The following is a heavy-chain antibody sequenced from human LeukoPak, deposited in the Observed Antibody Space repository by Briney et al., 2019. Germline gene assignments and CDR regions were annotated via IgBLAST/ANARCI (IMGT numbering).Heavy chain of an antibody. D-gene: IGHD2-8*01. Sequence: LRLSCTASGFTFGDYAMSWIRQPPGKGLEWIGEINHSGSTNCNPSLKSRVTISVDTSKNQFSLKLSSVTAADTAVYCCARKVYAASLDYWGQGTLVTVSS. V-gene: IGHV4-34*01. CDR2: INHSGST. CDR3: ARKVYAASLDY. CDR1: GFTFGDYA. J-gene: IGHJ4*02.